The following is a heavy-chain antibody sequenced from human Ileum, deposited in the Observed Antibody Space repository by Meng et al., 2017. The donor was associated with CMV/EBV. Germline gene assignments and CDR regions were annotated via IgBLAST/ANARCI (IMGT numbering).Heavy chain of an antibody. J-gene: IGHJ4*02. Sequence: VQLEGSGPRRAMPSAALSLTCTLVGGSITKYYWHQIRQRDGKGLEMIGRIYTSGSTTYNPSLKRRVTISIDTSKNQFSLKLTSVTAADTAVYYCARDTGTTGTGSLFDYWGQGTLDTVSS. V-gene: IGHV4-4*07. D-gene: IGHD1-1*01. CDR1: GGSITKYY. CDR2: IYTSGST. CDR3: ARDTGTTGTGSLFDY.